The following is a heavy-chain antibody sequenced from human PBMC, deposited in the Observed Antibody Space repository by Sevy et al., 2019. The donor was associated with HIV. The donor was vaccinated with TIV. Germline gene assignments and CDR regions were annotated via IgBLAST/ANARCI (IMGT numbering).Heavy chain of an antibody. CDR3: ARGAVGGVIGAFGY. V-gene: IGHV3-30-3*01. CDR2: ISYDGSNK. D-gene: IGHD3-16*01. J-gene: IGHJ4*02. CDR1: GFTFSSYA. Sequence: GGSLRLSCAASGFTFSSYAMHWVRQAPGKGLEWVAVISYDGSNKYYADSVKGRFTISRDNSKNTLYLQMNSLRAEDTAVYYGARGAVGGVIGAFGYWGQGTLVTVSS.